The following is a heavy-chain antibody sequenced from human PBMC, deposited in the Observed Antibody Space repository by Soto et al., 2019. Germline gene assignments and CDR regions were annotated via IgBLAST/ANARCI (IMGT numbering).Heavy chain of an antibody. CDR2: ISSSSSYT. Sequence: GGSLRLSCAASGYPFSDYYMSWIRQAPGQGLEGASYISSSSSYTNYADSVKGRFTISRDNAKDTLWLQMSGLGAEDTAVYYCVRDKYGVDYWGQ. V-gene: IGHV3-11*06. CDR1: GYPFSDYY. J-gene: IGHJ4*02. D-gene: IGHD2-2*01. CDR3: VRDKYGVDY.